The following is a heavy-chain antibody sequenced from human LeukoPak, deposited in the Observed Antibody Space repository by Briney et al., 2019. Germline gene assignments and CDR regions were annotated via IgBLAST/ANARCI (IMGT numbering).Heavy chain of an antibody. V-gene: IGHV3-30*04. CDR3: AREDMTTVTTRWAFDI. CDR1: GFTFSNFA. D-gene: IGHD4-17*01. Sequence: GGSLRLSCAASGFTFSNFAMHWVRQAPGKGLEWVAVISYDGSINYYADSVKGRLTISRDNSKNTLYLQMNSLRAEDTAVYYCAREDMTTVTTRWAFDIWGQGSMVIVSS. J-gene: IGHJ3*02. CDR2: ISYDGSIN.